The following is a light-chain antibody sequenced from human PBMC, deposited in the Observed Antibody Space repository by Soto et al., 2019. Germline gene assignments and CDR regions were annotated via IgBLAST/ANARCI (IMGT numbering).Light chain of an antibody. CDR1: QSFRGL. J-gene: IGKJ5*01. CDR2: DAY. CDR3: QQRHMWPIT. Sequence: EVVLTQFPVTLSLSPWERATLTCRASQSFRGLLAWYQQKPGQAPRLLIYDAYNRATGIPPRFSGSGSGTDFTLTISSLEPEDSAVYYCQQRHMWPITFGQGTRLEIK. V-gene: IGKV3-11*01.